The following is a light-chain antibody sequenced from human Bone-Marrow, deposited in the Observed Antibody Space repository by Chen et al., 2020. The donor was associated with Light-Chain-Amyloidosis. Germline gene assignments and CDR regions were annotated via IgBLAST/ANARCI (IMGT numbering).Light chain of an antibody. CDR1: GFDY. Sequence: QTALTQPPSPSGSPGHSVTICCAGLGFDYVSWSQPHPGKAPKLQIYEFTKRPSGVPARFSGTMSGSTASLTVSGLPAEDEADSHCGSYAGTNNWIFGGGTKLTVL. CDR3: GSYAGTNNWI. CDR2: EFT. V-gene: IGLV2-8*01. J-gene: IGLJ2*01.